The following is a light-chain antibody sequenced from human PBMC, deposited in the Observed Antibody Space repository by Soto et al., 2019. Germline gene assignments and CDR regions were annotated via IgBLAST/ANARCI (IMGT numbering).Light chain of an antibody. Sequence: GDRVTITCRASQNINNYLNWYQQKPGKAPKLLIYAASSLQSGVPSRFSGSGSGTDFTLTISSLQSEDFASYYCQQSYSAPFTFGPGTKVDIK. CDR1: QNINNY. CDR2: AAS. V-gene: IGKV1-39*01. CDR3: QQSYSAPFT. J-gene: IGKJ3*01.